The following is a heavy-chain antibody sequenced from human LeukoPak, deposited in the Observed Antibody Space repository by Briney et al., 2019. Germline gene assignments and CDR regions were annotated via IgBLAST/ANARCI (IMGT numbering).Heavy chain of an antibody. Sequence: SETLSLTCTVSGGSINSYYWSWIRQPPGKGLEWIGYIYYSGSTNYNPSLKSRVTISIDTSRTRFSLTLNSVTAADTAMYYCVRRGGNFDPWGRGTLVTVSS. CDR2: IYYSGST. CDR3: VRRGGNFDP. CDR1: GGSINSYY. J-gene: IGHJ2*01. V-gene: IGHV4-59*08. D-gene: IGHD3-16*01.